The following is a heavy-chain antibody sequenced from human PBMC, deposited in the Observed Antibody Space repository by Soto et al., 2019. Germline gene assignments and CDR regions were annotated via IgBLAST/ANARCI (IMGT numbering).Heavy chain of an antibody. J-gene: IGHJ4*02. V-gene: IGHV4-59*01. Sequence: QVQLQESGPGLVKPSETLSLTCTVSSGSISSYYWSWIRQPPGKGLEWIGYIYYSGSTNYNPSLKSRVTISVDTSKNQFSLKLSSVTAADTAVYYCAGPWSIDILTGVSWGQGTLVTVSS. CDR1: SGSISSYY. D-gene: IGHD3-9*01. CDR2: IYYSGST. CDR3: AGPWSIDILTGVS.